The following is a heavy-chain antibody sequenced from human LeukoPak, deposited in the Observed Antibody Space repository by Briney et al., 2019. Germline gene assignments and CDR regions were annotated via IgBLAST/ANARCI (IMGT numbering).Heavy chain of an antibody. J-gene: IGHJ4*02. CDR2: IYYSGST. CDR1: GGSISSYY. CDR3: ARVQRGHYYFDY. Sequence: SETLSLTCTVSGGSISSYYWSWIRQPPGKGLEWIGYIYYSGSTNYNPSLKSRVTISVDTSKNQFSLKLSSVTAADTAVYYCARVQRGHYYFDYWGQGTLVTVSS. V-gene: IGHV4-59*01. D-gene: IGHD2-21*01.